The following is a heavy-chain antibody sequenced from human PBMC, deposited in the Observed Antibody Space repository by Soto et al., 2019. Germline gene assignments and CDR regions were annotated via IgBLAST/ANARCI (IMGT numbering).Heavy chain of an antibody. J-gene: IGHJ6*02. D-gene: IGHD3-9*01. CDR1: GFTFSSHG. Sequence: PGGSLRLSCAASGFTFSSHGMHWVRQAPGKGLEWVGVISYDGSNRYYSDSVKGRVTMTRDTSTSTVYMELSSLRSEDTAVYYCARAFGYYDILTAMTPYYYYYGMDVWGQGTTVTVSS. CDR2: ISYDGSNR. V-gene: IGHV3-30*03. CDR3: ARAFGYYDILTAMTPYYYYYGMDV.